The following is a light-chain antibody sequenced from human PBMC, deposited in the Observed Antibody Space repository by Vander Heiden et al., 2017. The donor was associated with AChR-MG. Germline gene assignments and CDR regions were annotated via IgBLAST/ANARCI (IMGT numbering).Light chain of an antibody. CDR3: QSYDNSLSAWV. CDR2: GNS. Sequence: QSVLTQPPSVSGAPGPMVTISCTGSSSNIGAGYDVHGYQQVPGTAPKLLIYGNSNRPSGVPDRFSGSKSGTSASLAITGLQAEDEADYYCQSYDNSLSAWVFGGGTKLTVL. CDR1: SSNIGAGYD. V-gene: IGLV1-40*01. J-gene: IGLJ3*02.